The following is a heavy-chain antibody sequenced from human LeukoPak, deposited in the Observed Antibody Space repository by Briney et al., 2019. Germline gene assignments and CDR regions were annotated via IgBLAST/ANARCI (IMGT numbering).Heavy chain of an antibody. CDR3: AKALNSGIYGGFDS. CDR2: ISYDGSTK. CDR1: GFTFSFYP. D-gene: IGHD6-19*01. Sequence: GGSLRLSCAASGFTFSFYPMHWVRQAPGKGLEWVAVISYDGSTKYYADSVKGRFTMSRDNSKNIVYLQMNSLRAEDTALYYCAKALNSGIYGGFDSWGQGTLVTVSS. J-gene: IGHJ4*02. V-gene: IGHV3-30-3*01.